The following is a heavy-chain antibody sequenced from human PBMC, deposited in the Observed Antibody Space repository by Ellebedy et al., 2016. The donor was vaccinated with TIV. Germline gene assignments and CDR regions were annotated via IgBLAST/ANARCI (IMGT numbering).Heavy chain of an antibody. CDR3: ARISQFSNDNF. D-gene: IGHD3-9*01. CDR2: INNGTGNP. Sequence: AASVKVSCKASGYTFTAYAMTWVRQAPGQGLEWMGWINNGTGNPTYAQDFTGRFVFSLDTSVNTAYLQINSLKAEDTAVYYCARISQFSNDNFWGQGTLVTVSS. V-gene: IGHV7-4-1*02. CDR1: GYTFTAYA. J-gene: IGHJ4*02.